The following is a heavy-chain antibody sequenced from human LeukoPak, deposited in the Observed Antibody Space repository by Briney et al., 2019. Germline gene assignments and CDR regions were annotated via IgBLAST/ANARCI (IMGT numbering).Heavy chain of an antibody. D-gene: IGHD3-22*01. CDR2: IKQDGSEK. V-gene: IGHV3-7*01. J-gene: IGHJ4*02. Sequence: PGGSLRLSCAASGFTFSSYWMSWVRQAPGKGLEWVANIKQDGSEKYYVDSVKGRFTISRDNAKNSLYLQMNSLRAEDTAVYYCARAGNYYDSSGYYYPNYRGQGTLVIVSS. CDR3: ARAGNYYDSSGYYYPNY. CDR1: GFTFSSYW.